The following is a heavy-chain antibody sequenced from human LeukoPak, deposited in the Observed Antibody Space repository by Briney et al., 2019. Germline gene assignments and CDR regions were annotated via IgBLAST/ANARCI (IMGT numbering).Heavy chain of an antibody. Sequence: PSETLSLTCGVSGGSISSTNWYSWVRQPPGQGLEWIGEISLSGRTNYNPSLKSRVTMSLDEYKNHLSLNLASVTAADTAVYYCSRESGPFSPFGHWGQGTLVAVTS. V-gene: IGHV4-4*02. CDR2: ISLSGRT. D-gene: IGHD1-26*01. CDR1: GGSISSTNW. J-gene: IGHJ4*02. CDR3: SRESGPFSPFGH.